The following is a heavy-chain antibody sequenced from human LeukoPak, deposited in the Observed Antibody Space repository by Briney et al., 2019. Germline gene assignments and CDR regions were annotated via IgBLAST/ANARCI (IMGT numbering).Heavy chain of an antibody. Sequence: SSETLSLTCTVSGGSISSYYWSWIRQPPGKGLEWIGYIYYSGSTNYNPSLKSRVTISVDTSKNQFSLKLSSVTAADTAVYYCARGGYDFWSGYYTDPLAVNYYYYMDVWGKGTTVTVSS. CDR2: IYYSGST. J-gene: IGHJ6*03. CDR3: ARGGYDFWSGYYTDPLAVNYYYYMDV. CDR1: GGSISSYY. D-gene: IGHD3-3*01. V-gene: IGHV4-59*01.